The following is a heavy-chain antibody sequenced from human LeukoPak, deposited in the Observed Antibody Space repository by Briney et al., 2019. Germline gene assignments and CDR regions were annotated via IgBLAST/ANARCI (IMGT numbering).Heavy chain of an antibody. CDR3: AREARAAFDI. CDR1: GFTFSSYA. V-gene: IGHV3-64*01. J-gene: IGHJ3*02. Sequence: GGSLRLSCAASGFTFSSYAMHWVCQAPGKGLEYVSAISSNGGSTYYANSVKGRFTISRDNSKNTLYLQMGSLRAEDMAVYYCAREARAAFDIWGQGTMVTVSS. D-gene: IGHD5-12*01. CDR2: ISSNGGST.